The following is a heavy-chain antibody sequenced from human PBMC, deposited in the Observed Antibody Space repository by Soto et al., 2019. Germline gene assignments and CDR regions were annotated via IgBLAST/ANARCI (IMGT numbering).Heavy chain of an antibody. CDR2: INPNSGGT. J-gene: IGHJ6*02. D-gene: IGHD3-10*01. CDR3: ARAAGVTSLGGSGSYPSPIYHYYGMDV. V-gene: IGHV1-2*04. Sequence: ASVKVSCKASGYTFTGYYIHWVRQAPGQGLEWMGWINPNSGGTNYAQKFQGWVTMTRDTSISTAYMELSRLRSDDTAVYYCARAAGVTSLGGSGSYPSPIYHYYGMDVWGQGTTVTVS. CDR1: GYTFTGYY.